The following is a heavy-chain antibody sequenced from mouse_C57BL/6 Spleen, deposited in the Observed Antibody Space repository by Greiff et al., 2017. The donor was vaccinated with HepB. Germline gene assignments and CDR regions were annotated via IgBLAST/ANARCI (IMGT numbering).Heavy chain of an antibody. J-gene: IGHJ1*03. Sequence: EVQGVESGGGLVKPGGSLKLSCAASGFTFSSYTMSWVRQTPEKRLEWVATISGGGGNTYYPDSVKGRFTISRDNAKNTLYLQMSSLRSEDTALYYCARQGGDGYWYFDVWGTGTTVTVSS. CDR2: ISGGGGNT. CDR1: GFTFSSYT. D-gene: IGHD2-3*01. CDR3: ARQGGDGYWYFDV. V-gene: IGHV5-9*01.